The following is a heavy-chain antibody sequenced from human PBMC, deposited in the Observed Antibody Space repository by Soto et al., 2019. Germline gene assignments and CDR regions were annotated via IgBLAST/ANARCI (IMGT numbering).Heavy chain of an antibody. V-gene: IGHV3-23*01. CDR3: AKAYYYDSSGSYLGGAFDI. Sequence: VGSLRLSCAASGFTFSSYAMSWVRQAPGKGLEWVSAISGSGGSTYYADSVKGRFTISRDNSKNTLYLQMNSLRAEDTAVYYCAKAYYYDSSGSYLGGAFDIWGQGTMVTVSS. CDR1: GFTFSSYA. J-gene: IGHJ3*02. CDR2: ISGSGGST. D-gene: IGHD3-22*01.